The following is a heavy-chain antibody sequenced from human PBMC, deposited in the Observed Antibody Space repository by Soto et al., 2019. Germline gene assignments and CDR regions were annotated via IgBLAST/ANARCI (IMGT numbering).Heavy chain of an antibody. CDR2: INPNSGGT. J-gene: IGHJ4*02. D-gene: IGHD3-22*01. Sequence: ASVKVSCKASGYTFTGYYMHWVRQAPGQGLEWMGWINPNSGGTNYAQKFQGRVTMTRDTSISTAYMELSRLRSDDTAVYYCARVGGRKYYYDSSGCYYAYWGQGTLVTVSS. V-gene: IGHV1-2*02. CDR1: GYTFTGYY. CDR3: ARVGGRKYYYDSSGCYYAY.